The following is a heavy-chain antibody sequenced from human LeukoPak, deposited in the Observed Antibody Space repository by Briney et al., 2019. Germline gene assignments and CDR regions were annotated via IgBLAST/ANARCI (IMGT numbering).Heavy chain of an antibody. CDR2: ISGSGGST. J-gene: IGHJ4*02. V-gene: IGHV3-23*01. CDR1: GFTFSSYG. D-gene: IGHD6-19*01. CDR3: AKSGSVWYYFDY. Sequence: GGSLRLSCAASGFTFSSYGMHWVRQAPGKGLEWVSAISGSGGSTYYADSVKGRFTISRDNSKNTLYLQMNSLRAEDTAVYYCAKSGSVWYYFDYWGQGTLVAVSS.